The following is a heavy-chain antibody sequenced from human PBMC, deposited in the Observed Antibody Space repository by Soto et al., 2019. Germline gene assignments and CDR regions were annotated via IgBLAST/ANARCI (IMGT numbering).Heavy chain of an antibody. Sequence: LSCTTSGFTFGDYALSWVGQAPGKGLEWVGFIRRNAYGGTTDYAASVKGRFTISRDDSKSIAYLQMNSLRTEDTALYYCTRASSLDFDFWGQGTLVTVSS. D-gene: IGHD3-16*01. J-gene: IGHJ4*02. CDR3: TRASSLDFDF. CDR1: GFTFGDYA. CDR2: IRRNAYGGTT. V-gene: IGHV3-49*04.